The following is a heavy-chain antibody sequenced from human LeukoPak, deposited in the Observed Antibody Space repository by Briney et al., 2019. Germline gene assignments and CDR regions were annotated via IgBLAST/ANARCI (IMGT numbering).Heavy chain of an antibody. CDR2: IYYSGST. CDR3: ARGYSYGQKPFNDI. Sequence: SETLSLTCTVSGGSISSYYWSWIRQPPGKRLEWIGYIYYSGSTNYNPSLKSRVTISVDTSKNQFSLKLSSVTAADTAVYYCARGYSYGQKPFNDIWGQGTMVTVSS. CDR1: GGSISSYY. J-gene: IGHJ3*02. V-gene: IGHV4-59*01. D-gene: IGHD5-18*01.